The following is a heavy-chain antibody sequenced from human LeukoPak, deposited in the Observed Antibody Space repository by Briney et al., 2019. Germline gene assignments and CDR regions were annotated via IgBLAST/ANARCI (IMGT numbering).Heavy chain of an antibody. D-gene: IGHD1-26*01. CDR1: GFTFDNYS. CDR3: ARVAGSYSIRLFDF. Sequence: GGSLRLSCAASGFTFDNYSMTWVRQAPGKRLEWVSAIRLSDGYTYYADSVQGRFIISRDTSKNTVSLQMNSLTGDDTALYYCARVAGSYSIRLFDFWGQGTVVIVSS. CDR2: IRLSDGYT. V-gene: IGHV3-23*01. J-gene: IGHJ4*02.